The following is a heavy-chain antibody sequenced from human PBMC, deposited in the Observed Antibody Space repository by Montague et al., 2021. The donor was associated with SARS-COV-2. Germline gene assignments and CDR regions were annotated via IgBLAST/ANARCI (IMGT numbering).Heavy chain of an antibody. D-gene: IGHD6-13*01. V-gene: IGHV4-39*07. J-gene: IGHJ6*02. CDR1: GGSISSSSYY. CDR3: ARLGRQQLVRLSGMDV. Sequence: SETLSLTCTVSGGSISSSSYYWGWIRQPPGKGLEWIGSIDYSGSTYYXXXLKSRVTISVDTSKNQFSLKLSSVTAADTAVYYCARLGRQQLVRLSGMDVWGQGTTVTVSS. CDR2: IDYSGST.